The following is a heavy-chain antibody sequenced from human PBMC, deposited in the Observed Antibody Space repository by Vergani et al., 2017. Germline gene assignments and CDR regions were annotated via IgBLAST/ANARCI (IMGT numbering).Heavy chain of an antibody. CDR2: IFPGDSDT. D-gene: IGHD6-6*01. CDR1: GSTFTNYW. J-gene: IGHJ4*02. V-gene: IGHV5-51*03. CDR3: ARRSAARPGDY. Sequence: EVQLVQSGVEVKKPGESLKISCKGSGSTFTNYWIGWVRQMPGKGLEWMGIIFPGDSDTRYSPSFQCHVTISTDKSISTAYLQWSSLKASDTAIYYCARRSAARPGDYWGQGTLVTVSS.